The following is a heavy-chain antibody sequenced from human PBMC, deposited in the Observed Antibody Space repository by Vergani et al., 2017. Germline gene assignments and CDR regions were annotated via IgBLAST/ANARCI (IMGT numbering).Heavy chain of an antibody. J-gene: IGHJ6*02. D-gene: IGHD5-12*01. V-gene: IGHV3-23*01. CDR2: ISGSGGRT. CDR3: TKANPRNSGYDYLYYYHAMDV. Sequence: EVQLLESGGDLVQPGGSLRLSCAASGFTFNHYAMNWVRQAPGKGLEWVSVISGSGGRTYYAGSVKGRFTISRDSSKNTLYLQMNSLSAGDTAVYYCTKANPRNSGYDYLYYYHAMDVWGQGTTVTVSS. CDR1: GFTFNHYA.